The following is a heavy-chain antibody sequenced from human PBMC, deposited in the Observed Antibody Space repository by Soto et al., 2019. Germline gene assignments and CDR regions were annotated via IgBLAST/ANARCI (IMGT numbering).Heavy chain of an antibody. J-gene: IGHJ6*02. D-gene: IGHD6-13*01. CDR3: TRAPPRGIAAPGTWGSGMDV. Sequence: HVQMVESGGGVVQPGRSLRLSCAASGFSFSSYAMHWVRQAPGKGLEWVAVISYDGSSKFYADSVKGRFSISRDSAKNTVNLQMHSLRVEDTAVYYCTRAPPRGIAAPGTWGSGMDVWGQGTTVTVSS. CDR1: GFSFSSYA. V-gene: IGHV3-30*04. CDR2: ISYDGSSK.